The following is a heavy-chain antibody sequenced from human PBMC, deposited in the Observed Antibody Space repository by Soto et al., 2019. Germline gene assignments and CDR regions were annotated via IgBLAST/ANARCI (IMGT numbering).Heavy chain of an antibody. CDR2: INSDGSST. CDR3: ARDPRGSGWPYYYYYGMDV. Sequence: VGSLSLSCAASGFTFSSYWMHWVRQAPGKGLVWVSRINSDGSSTSYADSVKGRFTISRDNAKNTLYLQMNSLRAEDTAVYNCARDPRGSGWPYYYYYGMDVWGQGTTVTVSS. CDR1: GFTFSSYW. V-gene: IGHV3-74*01. D-gene: IGHD6-19*01. J-gene: IGHJ6*02.